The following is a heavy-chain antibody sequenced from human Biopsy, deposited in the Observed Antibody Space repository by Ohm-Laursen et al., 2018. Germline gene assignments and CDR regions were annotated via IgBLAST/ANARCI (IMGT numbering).Heavy chain of an antibody. CDR1: GFTVSNKY. V-gene: IGHV3-53*01. Sequence: SLRLSCAASGFTVSNKYMSWVRQAPGKGLEWVSVIYTGGTTHYADSVKGQFSISRDNSKNTLYLQMNSLRVEDTAVYYCAKGRSGGTGHGNWFDPWGQGTLVIVSS. J-gene: IGHJ5*02. D-gene: IGHD3-10*01. CDR2: IYTGGTT. CDR3: AKGRSGGTGHGNWFDP.